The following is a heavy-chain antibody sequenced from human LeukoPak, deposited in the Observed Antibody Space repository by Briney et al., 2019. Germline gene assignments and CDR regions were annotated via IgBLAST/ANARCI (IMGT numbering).Heavy chain of an antibody. CDR1: GGSFSGYC. V-gene: IGHV4-34*01. CDR2: INHSGST. J-gene: IGHJ4*02. CDR3: TSTPLVQLWSWGGFDY. D-gene: IGHD5-18*01. Sequence: SETLSLTCAVYGGSFSGYCWSWIRQPPGKGLEWIGEINHSGSTNYNPSLKSRVTISVDTSKNQFSLKLSSVTAADTAVYYCTSTPLVQLWSWGGFDYWGQGTLVTVSS.